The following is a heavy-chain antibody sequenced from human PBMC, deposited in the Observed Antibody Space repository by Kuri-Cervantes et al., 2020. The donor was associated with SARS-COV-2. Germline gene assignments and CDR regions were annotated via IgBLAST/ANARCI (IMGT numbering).Heavy chain of an antibody. J-gene: IGHJ3*02. CDR2: ISYDGSNK. Sequence: GGSLKISCAASGFTFSSYAMHWVRQAPGKGLEWVAVISYDGSNKYYADSVKGRFTISRDNSKNTLYLQMNSLRAEDTAVYYCARRLGSYYAFDIWGQGTMVTVSS. D-gene: IGHD1-26*01. V-gene: IGHV3-30-3*01. CDR3: ARRLGSYYAFDI. CDR1: GFTFSSYA.